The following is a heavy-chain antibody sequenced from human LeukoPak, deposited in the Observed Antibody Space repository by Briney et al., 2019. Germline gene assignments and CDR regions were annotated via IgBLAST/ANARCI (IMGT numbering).Heavy chain of an antibody. J-gene: IGHJ3*02. CDR2: INHSGST. V-gene: IGHV4-34*01. Sequence: SETLSLTCAVYGGSFSGYYCSWIRQPPGKGLEWIGEINHSGSTNYNPSLKSRVTISVDTSKNQFSLKLSSVTAADTAVYYCARGKITMVRGGAFDIWGQGTMVTVSS. CDR1: GGSFSGYY. D-gene: IGHD3-10*01. CDR3: ARGKITMVRGGAFDI.